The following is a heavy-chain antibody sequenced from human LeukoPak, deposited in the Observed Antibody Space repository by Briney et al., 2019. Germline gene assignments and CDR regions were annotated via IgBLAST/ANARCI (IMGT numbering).Heavy chain of an antibody. CDR3: ARDQLTTVFLGIGDYYYMDV. CDR2: ISSSSSYI. J-gene: IGHJ6*03. Sequence: GGSLRLSCAASGFTFSSYSMNWVRQAPGKGLEWVSSISSSSSYIYYADSVKGRFTISRDNAKNSLYLQMNSLRAEDTVVYYCARDQLTTVFLGIGDYYYMDVWGKGTTVTVSS. D-gene: IGHD4-11*01. CDR1: GFTFSSYS. V-gene: IGHV3-21*01.